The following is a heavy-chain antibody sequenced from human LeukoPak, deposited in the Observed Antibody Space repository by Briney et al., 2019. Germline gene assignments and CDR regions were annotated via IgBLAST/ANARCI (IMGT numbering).Heavy chain of an antibody. Sequence: ASVKVSCKASGYTFTGYYMHWVRQAPGQGPEWMGRINPNSGGANYAQKFQGRVTMTRDTSIGTAYMELSRLRSDDTAVYYCARGGSYGDQARDNWFDPWGQGTLVTVSS. V-gene: IGHV1-2*06. J-gene: IGHJ5*02. D-gene: IGHD4-17*01. CDR2: INPNSGGA. CDR1: GYTFTGYY. CDR3: ARGGSYGDQARDNWFDP.